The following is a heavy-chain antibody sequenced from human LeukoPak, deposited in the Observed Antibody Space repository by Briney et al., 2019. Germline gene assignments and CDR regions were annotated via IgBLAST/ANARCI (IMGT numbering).Heavy chain of an antibody. V-gene: IGHV1-69*13. CDR2: IIPIFGTA. D-gene: IGHD4-17*01. J-gene: IGHJ6*03. CDR3: ARGSGYEVTNYYYYMDV. CDR1: GGTFSSYA. Sequence: GASVKVSCKASGGTFSSYAISWVRQAPGQGLEWMGGIIPIFGTANYAQKFQGRVTITADESTSTAYMELSSLRSEDTAVYYCARGSGYEVTNYYYYMDVWGKGTTVTISS.